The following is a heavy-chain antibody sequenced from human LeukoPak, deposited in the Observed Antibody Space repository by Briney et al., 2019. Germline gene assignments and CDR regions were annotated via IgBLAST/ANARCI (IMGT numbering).Heavy chain of an antibody. D-gene: IGHD5-12*01. J-gene: IGHJ4*02. CDR3: ARPGTSNMVAIDY. CDR1: GFTFSSYS. CDR2: ISSSSSDI. Sequence: GGSLRLSCAASGFTFSSYSMNWVRQAPGKGLEWVSSISSSSSDIYYADSVKGRFTISRDNAKNSLYLQMNSLRAEDTAVYYCARPGTSNMVAIDYWGQGTLVTVSS. V-gene: IGHV3-21*01.